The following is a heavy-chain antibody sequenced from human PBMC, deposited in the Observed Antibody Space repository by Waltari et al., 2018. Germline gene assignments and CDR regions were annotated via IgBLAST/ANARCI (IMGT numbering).Heavy chain of an antibody. Sequence: QLQLQESGPGLVKPSETLSLTCTVSVGSISSSSYYWGWIRQPPGKGLEWIGSIYYSGSTYYNPSLKSRVTISVDTSKNQFSLKLSSVTAADTAVYYCASQGDFWSGYSPFDYWGQGTLVTVSS. V-gene: IGHV4-39*07. D-gene: IGHD3-3*01. CDR3: ASQGDFWSGYSPFDY. CDR2: IYYSGST. CDR1: VGSISSSSYY. J-gene: IGHJ4*02.